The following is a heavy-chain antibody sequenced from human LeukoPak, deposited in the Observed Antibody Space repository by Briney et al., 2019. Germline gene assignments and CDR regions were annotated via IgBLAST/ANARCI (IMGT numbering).Heavy chain of an antibody. V-gene: IGHV3-23*01. CDR3: RLTTSTVTTAEVKEY. D-gene: IGHD4-17*01. CDR1: GFTFSSYA. J-gene: IGHJ4*02. CDR2: ISGSGGST. Sequence: PGGSLRLSCAASGFTFSSYAMSWVRQAPGKGLEWVSAISGSGGSTYYADSVKGRFTISRDNSKNTLYLQMNSLRAEDTAVYYCRLTTSTVTTAEVKEYWGQGTLVTVSS.